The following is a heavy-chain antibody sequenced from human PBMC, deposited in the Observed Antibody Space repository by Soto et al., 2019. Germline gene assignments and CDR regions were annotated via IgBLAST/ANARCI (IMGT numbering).Heavy chain of an antibody. CDR2: ISNSGTTV. D-gene: IGHD4-17*01. Sequence: QVQLVESRGGLVKPGGSLRLSCAASNFIFSDYYLSWIRQAPGKGLEWVSYISNSGTTVYYADSVKGRFTISRDNAKKSLYLQMNSLRAEDTAVYYCARDTLPTDFGLGWDVWGQGTTVTVSS. J-gene: IGHJ6*02. CDR1: NFIFSDYY. CDR3: ARDTLPTDFGLGWDV. V-gene: IGHV3-11*01.